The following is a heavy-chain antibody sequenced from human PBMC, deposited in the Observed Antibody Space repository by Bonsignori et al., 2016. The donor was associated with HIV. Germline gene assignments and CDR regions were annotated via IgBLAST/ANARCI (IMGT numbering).Heavy chain of an antibody. CDR2: ISTDGSTT. Sequence: EVQLVESGGALVQPGGSLRLSCAASGFTFGSSWMHWVRQVPGKGLMWVSLISTDGSTTTYADSVRGRFTISRDNARNTLYLQMISLGAEDTAVYYCARNEGYRFDYWGQGSLVHRLL. CDR3: ARNEGYRFDY. J-gene: IGHJ4*02. D-gene: IGHD2-15*01. CDR1: GFTFGSSW. V-gene: IGHV3-74*01.